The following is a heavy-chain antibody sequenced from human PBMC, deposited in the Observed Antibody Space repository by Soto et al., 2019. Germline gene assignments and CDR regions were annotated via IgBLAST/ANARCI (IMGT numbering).Heavy chain of an antibody. CDR2: IFHTGST. V-gene: IGHV4-38-2*01. J-gene: IGHJ6*02. Sequence: SETLSLTCAVSGYSISSGHSWGWIRQPPGKGLEWIGSIFHTGSTYYNPSLKSRITLSVDTSKNQFSLKLSSVTAADTAVYFCATLPRLDGMDVWGQGTTVTVSS. CDR1: GYSISSGHS. CDR3: ATLPRLDGMDV. D-gene: IGHD6-25*01.